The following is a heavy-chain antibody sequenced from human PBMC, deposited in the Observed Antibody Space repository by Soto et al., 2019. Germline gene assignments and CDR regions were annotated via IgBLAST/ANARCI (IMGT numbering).Heavy chain of an antibody. V-gene: IGHV4-59*01. CDR1: GGSISNYY. J-gene: IGHJ5*02. D-gene: IGHD3-16*01. CDR2: MYYNGNI. Sequence: KPSETLSLTCNVSGGSISNYYWTWVRQAPEKGLEWTGYMYYNGNINYNPSLKSRVTISIDTSKNQFSLTLKSVTAADTAVYYCASGGNWFEPWGQGVLVTVSS. CDR3: ASGGNWFEP.